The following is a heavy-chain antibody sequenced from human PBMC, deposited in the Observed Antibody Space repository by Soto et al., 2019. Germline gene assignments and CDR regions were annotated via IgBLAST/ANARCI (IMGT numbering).Heavy chain of an antibody. CDR2: LNPVRGVT. J-gene: IGHJ5*02. CDR1: GETFTMFA. CDR3: ARDLGAPPCFDP. D-gene: IGHD1-26*01. V-gene: IGHV1-8*01. Sequence: GAPVTVCCTASGETFTMFAINWLRLAAGQGLELMGWLNPVRGVTGYAQKFQGILSLPASTPIRPPYMELSALKSDNMAIFYCARDLGAPPCFDPGAQGTLVTVSS.